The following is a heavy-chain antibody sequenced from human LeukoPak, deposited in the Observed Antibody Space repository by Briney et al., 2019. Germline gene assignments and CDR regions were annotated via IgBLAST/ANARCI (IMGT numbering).Heavy chain of an antibody. CDR2: IYYSGST. J-gene: IGHJ5*02. CDR1: GGSISSHY. CDR3: ARRDQGGSGWYVSNRFDP. V-gene: IGHV4-59*11. Sequence: EPLSLTCTVSGGSISSHYWSWIRQPPGKGLEWIGYIYYSGSTNYNPSLKSRVTISVDTSKNQFSLKLSSVTAADTAVYYCARRDQGGSGWYVSNRFDPWGQGTLVTVSS. D-gene: IGHD6-19*01.